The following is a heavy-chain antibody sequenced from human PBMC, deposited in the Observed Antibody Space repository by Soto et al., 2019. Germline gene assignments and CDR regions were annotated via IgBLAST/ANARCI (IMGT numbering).Heavy chain of an antibody. V-gene: IGHV1-69*13. Sequence: SVKVSCEASGGTFSSYAISWVRQAPGQGLEWMGGIIPIFGTANYAQKFQGRVTITADESTSTAYMELSSLRSEDTAVYYCASLQYQLLYSGYYYGMDVWGQGTTVTVSS. J-gene: IGHJ6*02. CDR2: IIPIFGTA. CDR3: ASLQYQLLYSGYYYGMDV. D-gene: IGHD2-2*02. CDR1: GGTFSSYA.